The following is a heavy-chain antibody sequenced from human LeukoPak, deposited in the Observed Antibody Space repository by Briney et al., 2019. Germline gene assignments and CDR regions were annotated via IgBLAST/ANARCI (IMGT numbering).Heavy chain of an antibody. D-gene: IGHD6-6*01. CDR3: AKGSIEQLGIGFDY. V-gene: IGHV3-30*18. CDR1: GFTFSSYG. J-gene: IGHJ4*02. Sequence: LPGGSLRLSCAASGFTFSSYGMHWVRQAPGKGLEWVAVISYDGSNKYYADSVKGRFTISRDNSKNTLYLQMNSLRAEDTAVYYCAKGSIEQLGIGFDYWGQGTLVTVSS. CDR2: ISYDGSNK.